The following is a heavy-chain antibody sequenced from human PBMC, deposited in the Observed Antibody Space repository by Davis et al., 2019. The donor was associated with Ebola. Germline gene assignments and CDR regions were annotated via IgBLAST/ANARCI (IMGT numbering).Heavy chain of an antibody. V-gene: IGHV3-30*18. CDR1: GFTFSSYG. D-gene: IGHD2-15*01. J-gene: IGHJ6*02. CDR3: AKDLYSLPRRYCSGGSCLMENGMDV. CDR2: ISYDGSNK. Sequence: GESLKISCAASGFTFSSYGMHWVRQAPGKGLEWVAVISYDGSNKYYADSVKGRFTISRDNSKNTLYLQMNSLRAEDTAVYYCAKDLYSLPRRYCSGGSCLMENGMDVWGQGTTVTVSS.